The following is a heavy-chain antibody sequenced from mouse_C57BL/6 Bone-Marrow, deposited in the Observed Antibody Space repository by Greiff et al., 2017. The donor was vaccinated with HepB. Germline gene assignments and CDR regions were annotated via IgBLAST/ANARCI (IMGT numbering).Heavy chain of an antibody. CDR3: ARRWLPRGYFDV. D-gene: IGHD2-2*01. CDR1: GYTFTSYW. J-gene: IGHJ1*03. Sequence: QVQLQQPGAELVKPGASVKMSCKASGYTFTSYWITWVKQRPGQGLEWIGDIYPGSGSTNYNEKFKSKATLTVDTSSSTAYMQLSSLTSEDSAVYYCARRWLPRGYFDVWGTGTTVTVSS. V-gene: IGHV1-55*01. CDR2: IYPGSGST.